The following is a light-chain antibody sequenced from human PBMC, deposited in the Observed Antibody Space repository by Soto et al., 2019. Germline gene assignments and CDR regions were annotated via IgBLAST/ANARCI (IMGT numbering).Light chain of an antibody. V-gene: IGLV2-14*01. CDR3: SSYTSSSTLYV. CDR1: SSDIGAYNY. CDR2: EVS. Sequence: QSMLTQPASASGSPGQSITISCTGTSSDIGAYNYVSWYQQHPGKAPKLMIYEVSNRPSGVSNRFSGSKSGNTASLTISGLQAEDEADYYCSSYTSSSTLYVFGTGTKVTV. J-gene: IGLJ1*01.